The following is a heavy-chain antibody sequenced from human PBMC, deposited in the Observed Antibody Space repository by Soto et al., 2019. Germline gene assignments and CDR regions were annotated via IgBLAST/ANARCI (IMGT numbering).Heavy chain of an antibody. Sequence: QVQLVQSGAEVKKPGASVKVSCKASGYTFTSYDINWVRQATGQGLEWMGWMNPNSGNTGYAQKFQGRVTMTRNTSISTAYMELSSLRSEDTAVYYCARGTISYGPYYYYYGMDVWGQGTTVTVSS. CDR2: MNPNSGNT. D-gene: IGHD5-18*01. V-gene: IGHV1-8*01. CDR1: GYTFTSYD. CDR3: ARGTISYGPYYYYYGMDV. J-gene: IGHJ6*02.